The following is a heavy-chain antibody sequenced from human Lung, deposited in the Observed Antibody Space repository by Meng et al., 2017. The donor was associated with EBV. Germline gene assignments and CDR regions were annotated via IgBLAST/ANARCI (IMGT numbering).Heavy chain of an antibody. Sequence: QVQLSQPGAEVKKPGASGRVSCKASGYTFTHHGISWIRQAPGQGLEWMGWISCYNGDTNYAQKRQGRVTMTTDTSTNTAYMDLRSLRSDDTAVYYCARDPSNTSGRYAYFDYWGQGTLVTVSS. CDR1: GYTFTHHG. CDR2: ISCYNGDT. CDR3: ARDPSNTSGRYAYFDY. V-gene: IGHV1-18*01. D-gene: IGHD6-19*01. J-gene: IGHJ4*02.